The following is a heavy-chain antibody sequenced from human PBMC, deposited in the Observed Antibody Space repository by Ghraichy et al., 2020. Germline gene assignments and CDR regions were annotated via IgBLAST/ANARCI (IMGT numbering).Heavy chain of an antibody. D-gene: IGHD2-2*02. Sequence: SETLSLTCTVSGGSISSYYWSWIRQPPGKGLEWIGCISMTGSTNYNPSLKSRVTISIDTSKNRFSLRLTSVTAADTAVYYCARRSGLRYDAFDIWGQGTRVAVSS. CDR1: GGSISSYY. J-gene: IGHJ3*02. V-gene: IGHV4-4*09. CDR2: ISMTGST. CDR3: ARRSGLRYDAFDI.